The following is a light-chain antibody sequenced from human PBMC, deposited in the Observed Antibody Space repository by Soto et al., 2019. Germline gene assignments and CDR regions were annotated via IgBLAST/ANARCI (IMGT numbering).Light chain of an antibody. CDR2: SAS. Sequence: DIQMTQSPSSLSASVGDRVTITCRASQDISDYLAWYQQKPGKHPTLLIYSASTLQSGVPSRFSGSGSGTDFTLTISSLQPEDVATYYCQKFSTAPLTFGQGTRLEIK. CDR3: QKFSTAPLT. V-gene: IGKV1-27*01. J-gene: IGKJ5*01. CDR1: QDISDY.